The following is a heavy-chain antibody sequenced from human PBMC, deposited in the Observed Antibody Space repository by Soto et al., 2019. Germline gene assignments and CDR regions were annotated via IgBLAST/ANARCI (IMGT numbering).Heavy chain of an antibody. V-gene: IGHV3-48*01. D-gene: IGHD6-13*01. CDR1: GFIFSNYG. J-gene: IGHJ3*01. Sequence: GGSLILSCAASGFIFSNYGMNWVRKAPGKGLEWVSYISPSSSTIYYADSVKGRFTISRENAMNSLYLQMNSLRAEDTAIYYCARAYSSSSGKNAFDFWGQGTMVTVSS. CDR3: ARAYSSSSGKNAFDF. CDR2: ISPSSSTI.